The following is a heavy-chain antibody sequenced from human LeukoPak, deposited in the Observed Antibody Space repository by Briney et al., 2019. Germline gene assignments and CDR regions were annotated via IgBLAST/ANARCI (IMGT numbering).Heavy chain of an antibody. J-gene: IGHJ4*02. CDR2: ISSSGTTI. Sequence: PGGSLRLSCAASGFTFSSYNMNWVRQAPGKGLEWVSYISSSGTTIYYADSVKGRFTISRDNAKNSLSLQMNSLRAEDTAVYYCARDYYDSSGYYYSAYWGQGTLVTVSS. D-gene: IGHD3-22*01. CDR3: ARDYYDSSGYYYSAY. CDR1: GFTFSSYN. V-gene: IGHV3-48*01.